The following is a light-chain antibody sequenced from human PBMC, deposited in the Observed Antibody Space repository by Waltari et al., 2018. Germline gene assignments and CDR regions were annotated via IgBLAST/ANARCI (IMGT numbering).Light chain of an antibody. CDR1: QSVSRY. CDR3: QKDGCSPGT. V-gene: IGKV3-20*01. J-gene: IGKJ1*01. Sequence: EIVFRLSSGTRCLSPEERATLSCRASQSVSRYLAWYQQKPGQAPRLLIYDASTRATGIPDRFSVSESGTDVSLTSSRLEPEGFAVYYCQKDGCSPGTFGQGTKVEIK. CDR2: DAS.